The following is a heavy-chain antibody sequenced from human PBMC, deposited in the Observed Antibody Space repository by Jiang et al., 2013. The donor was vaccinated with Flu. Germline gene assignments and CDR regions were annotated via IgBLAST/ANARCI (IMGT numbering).Heavy chain of an antibody. V-gene: IGHV3-23*01. CDR1: GFTFSSYA. D-gene: IGHD2-2*01. J-gene: IGHJ3*02. CDR2: ITSSGDGT. Sequence: VQLLESGGGLVQPGGSLRLSCAASGFTFSSYAMSWVRQAPGRGLAWVSAITSSGDGTYYADSVKGRFTVSRDNSQNTLYLQMNSLRVEDTAVYYCAKVRMWGYCTSASCSDAFDIWGQGTVVTVSS. CDR3: AKVRMWGYCTSASCSDAFDI.